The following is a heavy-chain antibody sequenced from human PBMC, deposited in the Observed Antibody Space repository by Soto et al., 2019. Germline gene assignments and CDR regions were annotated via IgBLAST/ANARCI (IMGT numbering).Heavy chain of an antibody. CDR3: ASERLCGADCYFFDN. V-gene: IGHV3-48*03. CDR2: ISGSNNNI. CDR1: GFTLRNYE. D-gene: IGHD2-21*02. Sequence: VGSLRLSCAASGFTLRNYEMNWVRQAPGKGLEWISKISGSNNNIYYADSVRGRFTISRDNAKNSLYLQMNSLRAEDTAIYYCASERLCGADCYFFDNWGQGTQVTVS. J-gene: IGHJ4*02.